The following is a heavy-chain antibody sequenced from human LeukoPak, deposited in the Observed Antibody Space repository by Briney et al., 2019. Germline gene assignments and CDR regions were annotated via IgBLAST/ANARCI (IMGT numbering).Heavy chain of an antibody. J-gene: IGHJ5*02. CDR1: GFTVSSNY. Sequence: GGSLRLFCAASGFTVSSNYRSRVRQAPGKGLEWVSVIYSGGGAYYTDSVKGRFTISRDSSKNTLYLQMNSLRAEDTAVYYCARVARYNWFDPWGQGTLVTVSS. CDR3: ARVARYNWFDP. V-gene: IGHV3-53*01. CDR2: IYSGGGA.